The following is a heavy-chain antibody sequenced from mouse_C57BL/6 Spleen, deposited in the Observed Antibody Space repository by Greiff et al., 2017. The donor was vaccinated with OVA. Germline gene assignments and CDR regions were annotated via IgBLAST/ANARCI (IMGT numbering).Heavy chain of an antibody. CDR2: IYPGSGNT. CDR3: ARYPFITTVVATDFDV. D-gene: IGHD1-1*01. Sequence: LQESGAELVRPGASVKLSCKASGYTFTDYYINWVKQRPGQGLEWIARIYPGSGNTYYNEKFKGKATLTAEKSSSTAYMQLSSLTSEDSAVYFCARYPFITTVVATDFDVWGTGTTVTVSS. CDR1: GYTFTDYY. V-gene: IGHV1-76*01. J-gene: IGHJ1*03.